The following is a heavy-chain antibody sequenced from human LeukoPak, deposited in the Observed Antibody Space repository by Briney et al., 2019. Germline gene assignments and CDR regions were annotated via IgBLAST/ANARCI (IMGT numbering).Heavy chain of an antibody. CDR3: ASRKLHYYDSSGYLDAFGI. D-gene: IGHD3-22*01. V-gene: IGHV4-59*01. CDR2: IYYSGST. Sequence: SETLSLTCTVSGGSISSYYWSWIRQPPGKGLEWIGYIYYSGSTNYNPSLKSRVTISVDTSKNQFSLKLSSVTAADTAVYYCASRKLHYYDSSGYLDAFGIWGQGTMVTVSS. CDR1: GGSISSYY. J-gene: IGHJ3*02.